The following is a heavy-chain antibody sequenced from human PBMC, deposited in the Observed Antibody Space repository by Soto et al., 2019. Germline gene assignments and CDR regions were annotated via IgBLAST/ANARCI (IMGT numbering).Heavy chain of an antibody. CDR3: AKEEVSGYDGEAYFDY. Sequence: GGSLRLSCAASGFTVSNNYMSWVRQAPGKGLEWVSVIYSGGSTYYADSVKGRFTISRDNSKNTLYLQMNSLRAEDTAVYYCAKEEVSGYDGEAYFDYWGQGSLVTVSS. CDR2: IYSGGST. D-gene: IGHD5-12*01. J-gene: IGHJ4*02. CDR1: GFTVSNNY. V-gene: IGHV3-66*01.